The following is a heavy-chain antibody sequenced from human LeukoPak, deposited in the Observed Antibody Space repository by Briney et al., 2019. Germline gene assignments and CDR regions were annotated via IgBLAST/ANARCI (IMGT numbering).Heavy chain of an antibody. D-gene: IGHD3-22*01. Sequence: GESLKISCKGSGYSFTSYWIGWVRQMPGKGLEWMGIIYPGDSDTRYSPSFQGQVTISADKSISTAYLQWSSLKASDTAMYYCATALYYYDSSGYYLDAFDIWGQGTMVTVCS. CDR2: IYPGDSDT. V-gene: IGHV5-51*01. CDR3: ATALYYYDSSGYYLDAFDI. J-gene: IGHJ3*02. CDR1: GYSFTSYW.